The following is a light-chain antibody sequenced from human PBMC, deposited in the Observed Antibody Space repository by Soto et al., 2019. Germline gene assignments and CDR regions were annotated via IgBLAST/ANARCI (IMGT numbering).Light chain of an antibody. J-gene: IGKJ1*01. CDR3: QQSGRP. CDR2: DAS. V-gene: IGKV3-11*01. CDR1: QSVSRS. Sequence: EIVLTQSPATLYLSPGERATLSCRASQSVSRSLAWYQQKPGQAPRLLIYDASNRATGIPARFSGSGSGTDFTLTISSLEPEDFAVYYCQQSGRPFGQGTKVDI.